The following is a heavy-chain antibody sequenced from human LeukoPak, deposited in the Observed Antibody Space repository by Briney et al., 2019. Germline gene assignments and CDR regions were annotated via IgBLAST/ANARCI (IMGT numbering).Heavy chain of an antibody. D-gene: IGHD4-17*01. J-gene: IGHJ3*02. CDR2: TYTTGTT. CDR3: ARDRGLYDYGDLLPRDAFDI. CDR1: GGSITGYY. Sequence: SETLSLTCTVSGGSITGYYWSWIRQPAGKELEWVGGTYTTGTTSSNPSLKSRVTMSLDTSKSLFSLKLTSVTAADTAVYYCARDRGLYDYGDLLPRDAFDIWGQEKMVIVSS. V-gene: IGHV4-4*07.